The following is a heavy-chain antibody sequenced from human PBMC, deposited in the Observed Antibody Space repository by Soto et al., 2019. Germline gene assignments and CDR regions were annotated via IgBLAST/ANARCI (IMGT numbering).Heavy chain of an antibody. CDR3: ARASRYYDILTGDY. CDR2: INAGNGNT. V-gene: IGHV1-3*01. D-gene: IGHD3-9*01. CDR1: GYTFTSYA. Sequence: ASVKVSCKASGYTFTSYAMHWVRQAPGQRLEWMGWINAGNGNTKYSQKFQGRVTITRDTSASTAYMELSSLRSEDTAVYYCARASRYYDILTGDYWGQGTLVTVSS. J-gene: IGHJ4*02.